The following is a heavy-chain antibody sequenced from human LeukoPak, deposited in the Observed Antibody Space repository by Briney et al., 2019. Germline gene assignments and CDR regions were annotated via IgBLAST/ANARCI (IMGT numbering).Heavy chain of an antibody. CDR1: VGTFSRYA. CDR2: IIPFLDIA. Sequence: AVQVSCQASVGTFSRYAISWVGQAPAQGVACMGRIIPFLDIATYPQKFQGRVTNTPDKSTSTAYMELSSLSSEDTAVYYCARDQGVTDPPPYGLDVWGQGTTVTVPS. D-gene: IGHD3-10*01. CDR3: ARDQGVTDPPPYGLDV. J-gene: IGHJ6*02. V-gene: IGHV1-69*04.